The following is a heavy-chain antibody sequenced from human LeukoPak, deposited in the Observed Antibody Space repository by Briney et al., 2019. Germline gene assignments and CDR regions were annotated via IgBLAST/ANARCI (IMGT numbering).Heavy chain of an antibody. V-gene: IGHV3-30*02. D-gene: IGHD2-15*01. CDR3: AKVMPPGRIRFYSYYMDV. CDR1: GFTFSSYC. J-gene: IGHJ6*03. CDR2: IRYDGSNE. Sequence: GGSLRLSCAASGFTFSSYCMHWVRQAPGKGLEWVAFIRYDGSNEYYADSVKGRFTISRDKSKNTLSLQMNGLRVEDTAVYYCAKVMPPGRIRFYSYYMDVWGKGTTVTVS.